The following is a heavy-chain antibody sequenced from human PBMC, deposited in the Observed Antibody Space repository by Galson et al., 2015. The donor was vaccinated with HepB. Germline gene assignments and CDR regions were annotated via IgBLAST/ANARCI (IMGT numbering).Heavy chain of an antibody. V-gene: IGHV3-11*06. CDR1: GFTFSDYY. Sequence: SLRLSCAASGFTFSDYYMSWIRQAPGKGLEWVSYISSSSSYTNYADSVKGRFTISRDNAKNSLYLQMNSLRAEDTAVYYCVRGYCSGGSCYPFFDYWGQGTLVTVSS. J-gene: IGHJ4*02. CDR2: ISSSSSYT. CDR3: VRGYCSGGSCYPFFDY. D-gene: IGHD2-15*01.